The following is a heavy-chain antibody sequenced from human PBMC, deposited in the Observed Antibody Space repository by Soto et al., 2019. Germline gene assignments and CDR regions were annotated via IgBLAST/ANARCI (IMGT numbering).Heavy chain of an antibody. V-gene: IGHV3-30*18. CDR3: AKPQGGVTDFYYGMDV. J-gene: IGHJ6*02. CDR2: ISYDGSNK. D-gene: IGHD3-3*01. Sequence: QVQLVESGGGVVQPGRSLRLSCAASGFTFSSYGMHWVRQAPGKGLEWVAVISYDGSNKYYADSVKGRFTISRDNSKNTLYLQMNSLRTEDTAVYYCAKPQGGVTDFYYGMDVGGQGTTVTVSS. CDR1: GFTFSSYG.